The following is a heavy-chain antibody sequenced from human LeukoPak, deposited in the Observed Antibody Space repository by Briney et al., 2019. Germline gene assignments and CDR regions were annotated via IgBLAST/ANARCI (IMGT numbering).Heavy chain of an antibody. J-gene: IGHJ4*02. CDR1: GFTFSSYS. D-gene: IGHD6-13*01. V-gene: IGHV3-21*01. CDR3: ARAFSIAAAGAFFDY. Sequence: PGGSLRLSCAASGFTFSSYSMNWVRQAPGKGLEWVSSISSSSSYIYYADSVKGRFTISRDNAKNSLYLQMNSLRAEDTAVYYCARAFSIAAAGAFFDYWGQGTLVTVSS. CDR2: ISSSSSYI.